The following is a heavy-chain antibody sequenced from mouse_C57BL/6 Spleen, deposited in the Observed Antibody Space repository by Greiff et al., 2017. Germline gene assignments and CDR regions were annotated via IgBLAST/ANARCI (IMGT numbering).Heavy chain of an antibody. CDR2: IWSGGST. CDR1: GFSLTSYG. Sequence: VMLVESGPGLVQPSQSLSITCTVSGFSLTSYGVHWVRQPPGKGLEWLGVIWSGGSTDYNAAFISRLSISKDNSKSQVFFKMNSLQADDTAIYYCAKNGEGSPFFAYWGQGTLVTVSA. V-gene: IGHV2-4*01. J-gene: IGHJ3*01. CDR3: AKNGEGSPFFAY.